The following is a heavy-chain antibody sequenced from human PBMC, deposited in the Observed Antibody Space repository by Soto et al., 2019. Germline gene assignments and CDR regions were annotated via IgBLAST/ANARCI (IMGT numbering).Heavy chain of an antibody. Sequence: GASVKVSCSTSGFTFSTYTMHWVRQAPGKGLEYVSAIRSNGGSTYYADSVKGRFTISRDNSKNTLYLQMSSLRPEDTAVYYCVIPNYYDTSGHYGPQEMWGYWGQGTLVTVSS. CDR3: VIPNYYDTSGHYGPQEMWGY. D-gene: IGHD3-22*01. CDR2: IRSNGGST. J-gene: IGHJ4*02. V-gene: IGHV3-64D*06. CDR1: GFTFSTYT.